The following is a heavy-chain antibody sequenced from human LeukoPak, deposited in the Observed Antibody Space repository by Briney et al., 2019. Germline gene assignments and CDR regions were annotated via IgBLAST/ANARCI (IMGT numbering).Heavy chain of an antibody. D-gene: IGHD2-15*01. Sequence: PSETLSLTCTVSGGSISSGDYYWSWIRQPPGKGLEWIGEINHSGSTNYNPSLKSRVTISVDTSKNQFSLKLSSVTAADTAVYYCASSSGPFDYWGQGTLVTVSS. V-gene: IGHV4-39*07. CDR1: GGSISSGDYY. CDR2: INHSGST. J-gene: IGHJ4*02. CDR3: ASSSGPFDY.